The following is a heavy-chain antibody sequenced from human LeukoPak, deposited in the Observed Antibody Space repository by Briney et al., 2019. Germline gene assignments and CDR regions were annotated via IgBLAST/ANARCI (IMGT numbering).Heavy chain of an antibody. CDR3: AKEREMATRYYFDY. J-gene: IGHJ4*02. Sequence: PGGSLRLSCAASGFTYSSYGMHWVRQAPGKGLEWVASISYDGSNEYYGDSVKGRFSVSRDNSKNTLYLHMNSLRAEDTAVYSCAKEREMATRYYFDYWGQGTLVTVSS. CDR2: ISYDGSNE. V-gene: IGHV3-30*02. CDR1: GFTYSSYG. D-gene: IGHD5-24*01.